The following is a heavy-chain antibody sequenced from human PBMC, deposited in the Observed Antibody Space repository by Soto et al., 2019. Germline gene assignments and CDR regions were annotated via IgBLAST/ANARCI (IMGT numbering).Heavy chain of an antibody. J-gene: IGHJ3*02. CDR3: ARARHYYDSSGYYVDAFDI. D-gene: IGHD3-22*01. V-gene: IGHV3-21*01. CDR1: GFTFSSYS. CDR2: ISSSSSYI. Sequence: ESGGGLVKPGGSLRLSCAASGFTFSSYSMNWVRQAPGKGLEWVSSISSSSSYIYYADSVKGRFTISRDNAKNSLYLQMNSLRAEDTAVYYCARARHYYDSSGYYVDAFDIWGQGTMVTVSS.